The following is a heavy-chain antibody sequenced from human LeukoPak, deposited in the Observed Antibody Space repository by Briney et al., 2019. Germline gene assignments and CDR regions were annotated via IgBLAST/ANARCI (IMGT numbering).Heavy chain of an antibody. Sequence: SETLSLTCSVSGGSIGSYHWSWIRQPPGKGLEWIGYIHYTWNTKYNPSLKSRVYISLDRSNKQFSLRLSSVTAADTAVYYCARMASKGGMDVWGQGTTVIVSS. CDR2: IHYTWNT. J-gene: IGHJ6*02. V-gene: IGHV4-59*01. CDR1: GGSIGSYH. D-gene: IGHD5-24*01. CDR3: ARMASKGGMDV.